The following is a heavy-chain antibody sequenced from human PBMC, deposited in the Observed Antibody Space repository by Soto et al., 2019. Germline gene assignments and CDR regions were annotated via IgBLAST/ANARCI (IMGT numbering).Heavy chain of an antibody. V-gene: IGHV3-73*02. Sequence: EVQLVESGGGLVHTGGSLKLSCAASGFPFNGSAMHWVRQASGKGLEWVGRIRSKPNNYATAYAASLKGRFTISRDDSKNTAYLQMNSLKTEYTAVYYCAGDFYYNMDVWGQGTTVTVSS. CDR3: AGDFYYNMDV. CDR1: GFPFNGSA. J-gene: IGHJ6*02. CDR2: IRSKPNNYAT.